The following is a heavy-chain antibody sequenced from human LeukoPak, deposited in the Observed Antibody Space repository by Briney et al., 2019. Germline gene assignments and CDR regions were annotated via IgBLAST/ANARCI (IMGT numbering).Heavy chain of an antibody. CDR3: ARLSDSISCFGFDV. Sequence: GGSLRLSCAASGFTFSTYVMSWVRQAPGKGLEWVANIKQDESEKYYVGSVRGRFTISRDNAKNSLYLQMNSLRADDTAVYYCARLSDSISCFGFDVWGHGTTVTVSS. V-gene: IGHV3-7*01. J-gene: IGHJ3*01. CDR1: GFTFSTYV. D-gene: IGHD2-2*01. CDR2: IKQDESEK.